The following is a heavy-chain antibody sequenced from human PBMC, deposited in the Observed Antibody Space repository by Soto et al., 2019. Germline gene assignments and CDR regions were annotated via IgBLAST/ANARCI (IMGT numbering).Heavy chain of an antibody. V-gene: IGHV1-69*12. Sequence: QVQLVQSGAEVKKPGSSVKVSCKASGGTFSSYAISWVRQAPGQGLEWMGGIIPIFGTANYAQKFQGRVTITADESTSTAYMELSSLRSEDTAVYYCARLHGIAAAGTNYYYYYGMDVWGQGTTVTVSS. CDR2: IIPIFGTA. CDR1: GGTFSSYA. J-gene: IGHJ6*02. CDR3: ARLHGIAAAGTNYYYYYGMDV. D-gene: IGHD6-13*01.